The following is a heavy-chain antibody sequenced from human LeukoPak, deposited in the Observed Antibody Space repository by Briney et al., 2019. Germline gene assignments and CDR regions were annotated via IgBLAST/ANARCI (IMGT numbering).Heavy chain of an antibody. D-gene: IGHD5-12*01. CDR1: GSTFSSYA. Sequence: GRCLRLSCAAAGSTFSSYAMTWVRQSPGKGLGWVSYIRGGGTTTFYADSWKGRFTISRDNSKSTLYLQMNNLRAEDTAVYYCAKHSGSDSGYWFDPWGQGTLVTVSS. CDR3: AKHSGSDSGYWFDP. CDR2: IRGGGTTT. J-gene: IGHJ5*02. V-gene: IGHV3-23*01.